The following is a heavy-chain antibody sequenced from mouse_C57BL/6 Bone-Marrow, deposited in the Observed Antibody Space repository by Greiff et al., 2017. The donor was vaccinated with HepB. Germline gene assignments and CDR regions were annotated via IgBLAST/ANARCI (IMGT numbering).Heavy chain of an antibody. J-gene: IGHJ1*03. CDR1: GYTFTDYY. V-gene: IGHV1-19*01. Sequence: DVQLQESGPVLVKPGASVKMSCKASGYTFTDYYLNWVKQSPGKSLEWIGVINPYNGGTSYNQKFKGKATLTFDKSSSTAYRELNSLTSEDSAVYYCARWDYYGSSYGYFDVWGTGTTVTVSS. CDR3: ARWDYYGSSYGYFDV. D-gene: IGHD1-1*01. CDR2: INPYNGGT.